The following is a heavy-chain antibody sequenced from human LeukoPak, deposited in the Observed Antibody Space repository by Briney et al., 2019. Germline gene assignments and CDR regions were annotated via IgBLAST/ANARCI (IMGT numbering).Heavy chain of an antibody. V-gene: IGHV4-34*01. D-gene: IGHD4-17*01. CDR3: APIFGDYSDFDS. J-gene: IGHJ4*02. Sequence: SETLSLTCAVYGGSFSNYYLSWVRQPPGKGLEWIGEVTHHGGTNYNPSLKSRVTISVDTSKSQFSLKLRSVAAADTAVYYCAPIFGDYSDFDSWGQGTLVTVSS. CDR2: VTHHGGT. CDR1: GGSFSNYY.